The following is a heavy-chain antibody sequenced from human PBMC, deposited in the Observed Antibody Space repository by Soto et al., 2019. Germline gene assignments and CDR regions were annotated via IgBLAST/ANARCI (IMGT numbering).Heavy chain of an antibody. CDR3: ARGRTVRNYADDSSDYFYFFDY. Sequence: SETLSLTCTVSGDSIGTFYWGWMRQSPGKELEWIGYVYYTGSTNYNPSLKSRVTISVDRSKNQFSLKLTSANAADTAVYYCARGRTVRNYADDSSDYFYFFDYWGQGTQVTVSS. J-gene: IGHJ4*02. CDR2: VYYTGST. D-gene: IGHD3-22*01. V-gene: IGHV4-59*01. CDR1: GDSIGTFY.